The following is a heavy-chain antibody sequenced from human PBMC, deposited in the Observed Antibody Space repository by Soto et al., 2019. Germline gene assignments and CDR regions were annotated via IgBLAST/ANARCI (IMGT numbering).Heavy chain of an antibody. V-gene: IGHV1-3*01. Sequence: ASVKVSCKASGYTFTSYAMHWVRQAPGQRLEWMGWINAGNGNTKYSQKFQGRVTITRATSASTAYMELSSLRSEDTAVYYCARRGGYSSGWDPGAFDIWGQGTKVTVSS. J-gene: IGHJ3*02. CDR2: INAGNGNT. CDR1: GYTFTSYA. CDR3: ARRGGYSSGWDPGAFDI. D-gene: IGHD6-19*01.